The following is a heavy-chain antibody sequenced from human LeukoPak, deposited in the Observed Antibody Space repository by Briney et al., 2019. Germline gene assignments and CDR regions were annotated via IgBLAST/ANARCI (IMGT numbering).Heavy chain of an antibody. V-gene: IGHV5-51*01. Sequence: GESLKISCKGSGYTFTSYWIGWVRQMPGKGLEWMGIIYPSDSDTRYSPSFQGQVTFLVDKSISTAYLHWRSLKASDTAMYYCARVYSTSSGQGFDYWGQGTLVTVSS. CDR3: ARVYSTSSGQGFDY. J-gene: IGHJ4*02. CDR1: GYTFTSYW. D-gene: IGHD6-6*01. CDR2: IYPSDSDT.